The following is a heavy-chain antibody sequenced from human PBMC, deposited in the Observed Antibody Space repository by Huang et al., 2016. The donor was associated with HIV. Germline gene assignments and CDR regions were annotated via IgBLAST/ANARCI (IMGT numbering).Heavy chain of an antibody. J-gene: IGHJ3*02. V-gene: IGHV5-51*01. CDR1: GYTFTSYW. CDR3: ARQLYCGSDYYTYDPLDI. CDR2: SSPGDSDT. Sequence: EVQLVQSGAEMKKPGESLKISCQGSGYTFTSYWIGWVRQSPGRGLEGMEISSPGDSDTTYCPSFQGQVTISADRSISTAYLQWTSLKASDTAIYYCARQLYCGSDYYTYDPLDIWGQGTKVIVSS. D-gene: IGHD2-21*02.